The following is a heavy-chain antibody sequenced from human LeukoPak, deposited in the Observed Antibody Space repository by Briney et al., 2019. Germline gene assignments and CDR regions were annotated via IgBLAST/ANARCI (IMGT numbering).Heavy chain of an antibody. Sequence: SETLSLTCTVSGGSISSSSYYWGWIRQPPGEGLEWIGSIYYSGSTYYNPSLKSRVTISVDTSKNQFSLKLSSVTAADTAVYYCARPGYSGYEGAFDIWGQGTMVTVSS. CDR2: IYYSGST. CDR3: ARPGYSGYEGAFDI. D-gene: IGHD5-12*01. V-gene: IGHV4-39*01. J-gene: IGHJ3*02. CDR1: GGSISSSSYY.